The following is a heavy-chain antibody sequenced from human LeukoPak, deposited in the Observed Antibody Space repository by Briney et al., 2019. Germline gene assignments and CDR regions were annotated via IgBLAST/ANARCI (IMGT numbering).Heavy chain of an antibody. CDR3: AIRDGYNFGHDY. J-gene: IGHJ4*02. D-gene: IGHD5-24*01. CDR2: INPKRGAT. Sequence: ASVKVSCKASGYIFTGYYIHWVRQAPGQGLEWMGRINPKRGATNYAQKFQGRVTMTRDTSINTAYTELSGLTSDDTAVYYCAIRDGYNFGHDYWGQGTLVTVSS. CDR1: GYIFTGYY. V-gene: IGHV1-2*06.